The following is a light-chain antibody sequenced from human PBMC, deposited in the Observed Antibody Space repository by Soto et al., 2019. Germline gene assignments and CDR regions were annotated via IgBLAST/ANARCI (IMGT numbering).Light chain of an antibody. Sequence: QSALTQPPSVSAAAGQSVTISCSGSSRNIGNNFVSWYQRLPGNAPQLLIFDNNKRPSGIPDRFSGSKSGKSAALGITGLQTGDEADYFCGTWDSSLNAGVFGGGTKLTVL. J-gene: IGLJ3*02. V-gene: IGLV1-51*01. CDR2: DNN. CDR3: GTWDSSLNAGV. CDR1: SRNIGNNF.